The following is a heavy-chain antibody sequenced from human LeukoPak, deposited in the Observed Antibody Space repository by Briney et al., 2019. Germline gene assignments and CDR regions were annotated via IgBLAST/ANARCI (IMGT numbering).Heavy chain of an antibody. Sequence: SETLSLTCTVSGGSISSYYWSWVRQPAGKGLEWIGRIYTSGSTNYNPSLKSRVTMLVDTSKNQFSLKLSSVAAADTAVYYCARDRGSYGLDYWGQGTLVTVSS. CDR2: IYTSGST. J-gene: IGHJ4*02. V-gene: IGHV4-4*07. CDR1: GGSISSYY. D-gene: IGHD1-26*01. CDR3: ARDRGSYGLDY.